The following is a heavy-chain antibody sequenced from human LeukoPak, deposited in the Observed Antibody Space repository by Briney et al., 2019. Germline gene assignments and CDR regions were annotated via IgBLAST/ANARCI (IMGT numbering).Heavy chain of an antibody. CDR3: AGSRDGYNGNWFDP. V-gene: IGHV3-53*01. J-gene: IGHJ5*02. D-gene: IGHD5-24*01. CDR2: IYSGGST. CDR1: GFTVSSNY. Sequence: PGGSLRLSCAASGFTVSSNYMSWVRQAPGKGLEWVSVIYSGGSTYYADSVKGRFTISRDNSKNTLYLQMNSLRAEDTAVYYCAGSRDGYNGNWFDPWGQGTLVTVSS.